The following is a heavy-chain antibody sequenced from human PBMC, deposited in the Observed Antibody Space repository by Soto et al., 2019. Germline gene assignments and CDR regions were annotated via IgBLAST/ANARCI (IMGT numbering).Heavy chain of an antibody. D-gene: IGHD5-18*01. Sequence: SETLSLTFAVYGGSFSGYYWSWIRQPPGKGLEWIGEIHPSGSTNYNPSLKSRVTISVNTSKSQFSLNLSSVTAADTAVYFCARGQDTAKVGYWGHGTLVTVSS. V-gene: IGHV4-34*01. CDR3: ARGQDTAKVGY. CDR2: IHPSGST. J-gene: IGHJ4*01. CDR1: GGSFSGYY.